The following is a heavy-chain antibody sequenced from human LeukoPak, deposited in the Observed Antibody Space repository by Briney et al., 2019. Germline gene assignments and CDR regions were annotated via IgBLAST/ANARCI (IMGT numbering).Heavy chain of an antibody. CDR1: GFTFSGYG. V-gene: IGHV3-30*18. Sequence: PGRSLRLSCAASGFTFSGYGMHWVRQAPGKGLEWVSFIPFDGSNKYYADSVEGRFTISRDNSKNTLYLQMNSLRAEDTAVFYCAKGYGDYMDYWGQGTLVTVSS. CDR2: IPFDGSNK. CDR3: AKGYGDYMDY. D-gene: IGHD4-17*01. J-gene: IGHJ4*02.